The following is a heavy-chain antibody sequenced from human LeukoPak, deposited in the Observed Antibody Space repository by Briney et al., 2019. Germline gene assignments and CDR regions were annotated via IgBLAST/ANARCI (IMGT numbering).Heavy chain of an antibody. D-gene: IGHD6-13*01. CDR3: ATRAAAGRCFDY. Sequence: KPGGSLRLSCAVSGFTFSDYYMSWIRQAPGKGLEWVSYISSGGSTISHADSVKGRFTISRDNAENSLYLQMNSLRAEDTAVYYCATRAAAGRCFDYWGQGTLVTVSS. CDR2: ISSGGSTI. V-gene: IGHV3-11*01. J-gene: IGHJ4*02. CDR1: GFTFSDYY.